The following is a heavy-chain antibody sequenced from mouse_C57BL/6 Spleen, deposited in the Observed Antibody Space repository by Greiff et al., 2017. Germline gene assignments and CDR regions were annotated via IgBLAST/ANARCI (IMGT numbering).Heavy chain of an antibody. Sequence: QVQLQQSGAELVRPGASVTLSCQASGYTFTDYEMHWVKQTPVHGLEWIGAIDPETGGTAYNQKFKGKAILTADKSSSTAYMELRSLTSEDSAVYYCTRGSNYAMDYWGQGTSVTVSS. J-gene: IGHJ4*01. CDR3: TRGSNYAMDY. CDR1: GYTFTDYE. D-gene: IGHD5-1*01. CDR2: IDPETGGT. V-gene: IGHV1-15*01.